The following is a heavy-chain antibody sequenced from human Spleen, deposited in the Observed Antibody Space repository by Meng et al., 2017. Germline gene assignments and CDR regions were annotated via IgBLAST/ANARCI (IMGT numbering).Heavy chain of an antibody. CDR3: AHNYYDSSGYYNNWFDP. CDR1: GCSISSSSCY. V-gene: IGHV4-39*01. D-gene: IGHD3-22*01. J-gene: IGHJ5*02. Sequence: QLQLQESGPGLVRPSETLSLTCTVSGCSISSSSCYWGWIRQPPGKGLEWNGSIYYSGSTYYNPSLKSRVTISVDTSKNRFSLKLSSVTAADTAVYYCAHNYYDSSGYYNNWFDPWGQGTLVTVSS. CDR2: IYYSGST.